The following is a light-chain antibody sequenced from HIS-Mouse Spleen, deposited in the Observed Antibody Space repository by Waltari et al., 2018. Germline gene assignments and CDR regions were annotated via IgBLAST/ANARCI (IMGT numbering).Light chain of an antibody. CDR1: ALPKKY. CDR3: YSTDSSGNHRV. J-gene: IGLJ2*01. Sequence: SYELTQPPSVSVSPGQTARITCYGDALPKKYAYWYQQNSGQAPVLVIYEDSKRPSGIPERFSGSSSGTMATLTISGAQVEDEADYYCYSTDSSGNHRVFGGGTKLTVL. CDR2: EDS. V-gene: IGLV3-10*01.